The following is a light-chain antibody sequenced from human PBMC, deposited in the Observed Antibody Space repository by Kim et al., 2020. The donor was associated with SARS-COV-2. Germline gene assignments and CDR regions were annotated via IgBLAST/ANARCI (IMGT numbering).Light chain of an antibody. J-gene: IGKJ1*01. V-gene: IGKV4-1*01. CDR2: WAS. Sequence: ATITCKSSQSVFHSANDKNNFAWYQQKPGQSPKLLIYWASTRESGVPDRFSGSASGTDFTLTISSLQAEDVGVYYCQQYYSIPWTFGQGTKVEIK. CDR1: QSVFHSANDKNN. CDR3: QQYYSIPWT.